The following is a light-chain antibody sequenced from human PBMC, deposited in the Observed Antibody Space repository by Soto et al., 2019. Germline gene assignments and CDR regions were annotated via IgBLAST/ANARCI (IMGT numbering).Light chain of an antibody. J-gene: IGKJ1*01. Sequence: DIPMTQSPSSLSASVGDRVTITCRASQSISSNLNWYQQKPGNAPTLLIYAASSLESGVPSRFSGSGSGTDFTLTISSLQPEDFATYYCQQSYSTPRTFGQGTKVEIK. CDR2: AAS. V-gene: IGKV1-39*01. CDR3: QQSYSTPRT. CDR1: QSISSN.